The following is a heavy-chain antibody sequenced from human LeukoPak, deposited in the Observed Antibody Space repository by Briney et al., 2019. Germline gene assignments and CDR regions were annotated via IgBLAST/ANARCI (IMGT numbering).Heavy chain of an antibody. J-gene: IGHJ4*02. D-gene: IGHD3-10*01. CDR1: GYNFSTYA. V-gene: IGHV3-30*04. CDR2: MSYDGSNK. CDR3: ARSSLRGAAPWDAGY. Sequence: GGSLRLSCAASGYNFSTYAMHWVRQAPGKGLEWVAVMSYDGSNKYYPDSVKGRFTISRDNSKNTLYLQMNSLRADDTAVYYCARSSLRGAAPWDAGYWGQGTLVTVSS.